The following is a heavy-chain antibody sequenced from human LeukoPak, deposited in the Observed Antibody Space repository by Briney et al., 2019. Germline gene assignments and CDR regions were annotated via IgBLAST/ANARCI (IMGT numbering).Heavy chain of an antibody. J-gene: IGHJ5*02. CDR1: GGSISSYY. D-gene: IGHD2-2*01. CDR3: ARDLCSSTSCYEWNWFDP. V-gene: IGHV4-4*07. CDR2: IYTSGST. Sequence: PSETLSLTCTVSGGSISSYYWSWIRQPAGKGLEWIGRIYTSGSTNYNPSLKSRVTMSVDTSKNQFSLKLSSVTAADTAVYYCARDLCSSTSCYEWNWFDPWGQGTLVTVSS.